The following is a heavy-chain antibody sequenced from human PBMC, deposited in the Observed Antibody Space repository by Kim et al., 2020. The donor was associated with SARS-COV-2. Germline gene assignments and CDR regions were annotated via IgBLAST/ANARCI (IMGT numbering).Heavy chain of an antibody. V-gene: IGHV3-48*03. CDR3: ATQTSGWYY. CDR1: GFTFSSYE. J-gene: IGHJ4*02. D-gene: IGHD6-19*01. Sequence: GGSLRLSCAASGFTFSSYEMNWVRQAPGKGLEWVSYISSSGSTIYYADSVKGRFTISRDNAENSLYLQMNSLRAEDTAVYYCATQTSGWYYWGQGTLVTVSS. CDR2: ISSSGSTI.